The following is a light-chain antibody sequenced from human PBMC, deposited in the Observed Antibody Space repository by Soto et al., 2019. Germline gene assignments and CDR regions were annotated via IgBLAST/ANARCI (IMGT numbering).Light chain of an antibody. CDR3: QQYNSYPWT. V-gene: IGKV1-5*01. CDR2: DAS. Sequence: DIQMTQSPSTLSASVGDRVTITCRASQSISSWLAWYQQKPGKAPKLLIYDASSLESGVPSRFRGSGSGTEFTLTISSLQPDDFATDYCQQYNSYPWTFGQGTKVEIK. J-gene: IGKJ1*01. CDR1: QSISSW.